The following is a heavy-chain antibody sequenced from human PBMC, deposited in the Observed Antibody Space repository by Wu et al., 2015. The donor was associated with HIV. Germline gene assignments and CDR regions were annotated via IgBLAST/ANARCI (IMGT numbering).Heavy chain of an antibody. J-gene: IGHJ6*02. D-gene: IGHD2-2*01. Sequence: QVQLVQSGAEVKKPGSSVKVSCKALRAPFSSYAISWVRQAPGQGLEWMGGIIPIFGTANYAQKFQGRVTITTDESTSTAYMELSSLRSEDTAVYYCARERDVVVPADINYYYYGMDVWGQGTTVTVSS. CDR1: RAPFSSYA. CDR2: IIPIFGTA. V-gene: IGHV1-69*05. CDR3: ARERDVVVPADINYYYYGMDV.